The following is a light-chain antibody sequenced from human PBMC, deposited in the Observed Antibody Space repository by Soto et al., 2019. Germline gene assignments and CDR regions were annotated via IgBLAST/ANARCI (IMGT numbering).Light chain of an antibody. CDR2: DAS. CDR3: QQLNGYLELT. Sequence: IQLTRSPSFMSASVGDRVTITCRASQGISTYLAWYQQKLGKAPKLLIYDASTLQSGVPSRFSGSRSGTEFTLTISSLQPEDFATYYCQQLNGYLELTFGGGTKVDIK. J-gene: IGKJ4*01. CDR1: QGISTY. V-gene: IGKV1-9*01.